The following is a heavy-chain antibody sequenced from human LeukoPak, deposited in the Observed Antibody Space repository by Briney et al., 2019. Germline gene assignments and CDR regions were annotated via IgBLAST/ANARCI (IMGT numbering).Heavy chain of an antibody. D-gene: IGHD6-6*01. CDR3: ARARIAARNYYYMDV. J-gene: IGHJ6*03. CDR1: GFTFSSYA. Sequence: PGGSLRLSCAASGFTFSSYAMHWVRQAPGKGLEWVAVISYDGSNKYYADSVKGRFTISRDNSKNTLYLQMNSLRAEDTAVYYCARARIAARNYYYMDVWGKGTTVTVSS. V-gene: IGHV3-30*04. CDR2: ISYDGSNK.